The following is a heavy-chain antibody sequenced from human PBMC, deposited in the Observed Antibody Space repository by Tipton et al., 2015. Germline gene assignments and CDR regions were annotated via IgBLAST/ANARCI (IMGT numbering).Heavy chain of an antibody. D-gene: IGHD3-22*01. CDR1: GGSINSGDYY. CDR2: IYYRGTT. Sequence: LRLSCTVSGGSINSGDYYWSWIRQPPGKGLEWIGYIYYRGTTDYNPSLRSRITVSLDTSNNQVSLRLSSVTAADTAVYYCARHSSSGYHSVPQRWGQGTLVTVSS. V-gene: IGHV4-30-4*01. CDR3: ARHSSSGYHSVPQR. J-gene: IGHJ1*01.